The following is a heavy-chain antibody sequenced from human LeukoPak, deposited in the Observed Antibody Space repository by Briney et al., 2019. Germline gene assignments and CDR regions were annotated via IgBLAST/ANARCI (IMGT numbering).Heavy chain of an antibody. CDR1: GGSISSSSYY. CDR3: ARTPPVLLVRGVIITPHPNYYGMDV. Sequence: PSETLSLTCAVYGGSISSSSYYWGWIRQPPGKGLEWIGSIYYSGSTYYNPSLKSRVTISVDTSKNQFSLKLSSVTAADTAVYYCARTPPVLLVRGVIITPHPNYYGMDVWGQGTTVTVSS. CDR2: IYYSGST. J-gene: IGHJ6*02. D-gene: IGHD3-10*01. V-gene: IGHV4-39*07.